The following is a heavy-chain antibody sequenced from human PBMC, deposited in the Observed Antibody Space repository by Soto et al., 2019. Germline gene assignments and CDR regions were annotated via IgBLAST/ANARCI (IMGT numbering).Heavy chain of an antibody. CDR2: INSDGSST. D-gene: IGHD3-16*02. V-gene: IGHV3-74*01. Sequence: GGSLRLSCAASGFTFSSYWMHWVRQAPGKGLVWVSRINSDGSSTTYADSVKGRFTISRDNANNTLYLQMNSLRAEDTAVYYCARDLGPGNFDYIWGNYPMGYWGQGALVTVSS. J-gene: IGHJ4*02. CDR3: ARDLGPGNFDYIWGNYPMGY. CDR1: GFTFSSYW.